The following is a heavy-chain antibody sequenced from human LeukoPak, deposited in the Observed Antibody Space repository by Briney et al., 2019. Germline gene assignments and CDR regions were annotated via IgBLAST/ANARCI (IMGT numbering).Heavy chain of an antibody. Sequence: SETLSLTCTVSGGSISSYYWSWIRQPPGKGLEWIGYIYYSGSTNYNPSLKSRVTISVDTSKNQFSLKLSSVTAADTAVYYCARGGHDFWSGYFDYWGQGTLVTVSS. D-gene: IGHD3-3*01. V-gene: IGHV4-59*01. CDR2: IYYSGST. CDR1: GGSISSYY. CDR3: ARGGHDFWSGYFDY. J-gene: IGHJ4*02.